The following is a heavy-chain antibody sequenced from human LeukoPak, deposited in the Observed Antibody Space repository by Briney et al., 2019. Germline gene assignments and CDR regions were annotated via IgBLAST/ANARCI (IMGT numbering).Heavy chain of an antibody. CDR1: GGSVSISSYY. V-gene: IGHV4-39*07. CDR2: IYYSGST. J-gene: IGHJ4*02. D-gene: IGHD5-12*01. Sequence: SETLSLTYTVSGGSVSISSYYWGWIRQPPVKGLEWIGSIYYSGSTFYNPSLKSRVTISVDTSKNQFSLKLSSVTAADTAVYYCARYHSGYDDYWGQGTLVTVSS. CDR3: ARYHSGYDDY.